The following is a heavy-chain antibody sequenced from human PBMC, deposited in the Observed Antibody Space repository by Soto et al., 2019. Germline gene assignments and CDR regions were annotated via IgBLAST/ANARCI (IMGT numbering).Heavy chain of an antibody. CDR1: GGSISSGGYY. V-gene: IGHV4-31*03. CDR2: IYYSGST. Sequence: KTSETLSRTCTVSGGSISSGGYYWSWIRQHPGKGLEWIGYIYYSGSTYYNPSLKSRVTISVDTSKNQFSLKLSSVTAADTAVYYCVASTYYDFWSGFDPYFDYRGQGTMGPVSP. D-gene: IGHD3-3*01. J-gene: IGHJ4*02. CDR3: VASTYYDFWSGFDPYFDY.